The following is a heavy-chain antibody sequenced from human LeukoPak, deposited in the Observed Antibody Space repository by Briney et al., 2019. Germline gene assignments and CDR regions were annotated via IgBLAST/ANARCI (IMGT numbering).Heavy chain of an antibody. CDR2: INTGNGNT. Sequence: ASVKVSCKASGYTFTSYVIHWVRQVPGQRLEWMGWINTGNGNTKYSQKFQGRVTITRDTSASTAYMELSSLRSEDTAVYYCARVPLHDRNDYYYPHWGQGTVVTVSS. V-gene: IGHV1-3*04. CDR1: GYTFTSYV. J-gene: IGHJ1*01. D-gene: IGHD3-22*01. CDR3: ARVPLHDRNDYYYPH.